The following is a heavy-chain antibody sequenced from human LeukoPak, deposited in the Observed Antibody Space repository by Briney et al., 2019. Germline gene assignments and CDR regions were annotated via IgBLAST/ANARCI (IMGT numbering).Heavy chain of an antibody. CDR1: GFTFSSYE. Sequence: PGGSLRLSCAASGFTFSSYEMNWVRQAPGKGLEWVSYISSSGSTIYYADSVKGRFTISRDNSKNTLYLQMNSLRAEDTAVYYCAKDGSGWYYGTDYWGQGTLVTVSS. CDR2: ISSSGSTI. J-gene: IGHJ4*02. V-gene: IGHV3-48*03. D-gene: IGHD6-19*01. CDR3: AKDGSGWYYGTDY.